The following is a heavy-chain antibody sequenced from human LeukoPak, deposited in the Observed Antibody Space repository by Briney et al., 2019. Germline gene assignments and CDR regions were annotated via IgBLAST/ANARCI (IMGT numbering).Heavy chain of an antibody. V-gene: IGHV4-39*07. CDR3: ARSLVGATIALDY. J-gene: IGHJ4*02. Sequence: SETLSLTCTVSGGSISSSSYYWGWIRQPPGKGLEWIGSIYYSGSTYYNPSLKSRVTISVDTSKNQFSLKLSSVTAADTAVYYCARSLVGATIALDYWGQGTLVTVSS. CDR1: GGSISSSSYY. CDR2: IYYSGST. D-gene: IGHD1-26*01.